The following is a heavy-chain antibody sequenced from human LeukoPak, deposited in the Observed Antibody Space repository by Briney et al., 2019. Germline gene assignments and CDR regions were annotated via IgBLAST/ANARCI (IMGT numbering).Heavy chain of an antibody. CDR1: GYSISSGYY. CDR3: ARARGVGAAAGNNWFDP. Sequence: SETLSLTCTVSGYSISSGYYWGWIRQPPGKGLEWIGSIYHSGSTYYNPSLKSRVTISVDTSKNQFSLKLSSVTAADTAVYYCARARGVGAAAGNNWFDPWGQGTLVTVSS. CDR2: IYHSGST. V-gene: IGHV4-38-2*02. J-gene: IGHJ5*02. D-gene: IGHD6-13*01.